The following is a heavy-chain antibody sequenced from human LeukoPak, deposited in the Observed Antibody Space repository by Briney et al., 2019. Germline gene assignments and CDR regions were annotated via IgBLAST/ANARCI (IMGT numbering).Heavy chain of an antibody. J-gene: IGHJ4*02. CDR3: AKEKAAYCSSTSCVDGYDY. CDR2: ISGSGGST. Sequence: PGGSLRLSCAASGFTFSSYAMSWVRQAPGKGLEWVSAISGSGGSTYYADSVKGRFSISRDNSKNTLYLQLNSLRAEDTAVYYSAKEKAAYCSSTSCVDGYDYWGQGTLVTVSS. V-gene: IGHV3-23*01. D-gene: IGHD2-2*01. CDR1: GFTFSSYA.